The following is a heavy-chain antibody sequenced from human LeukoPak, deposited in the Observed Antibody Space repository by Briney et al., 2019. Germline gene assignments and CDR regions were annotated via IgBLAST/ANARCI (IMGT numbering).Heavy chain of an antibody. CDR2: IKQDGSEK. V-gene: IGHV3-7*01. CDR3: ARGKEYYGSGKD. Sequence: GGSLRLSCAASGFTFSSYWRSWVRQAPGKGLEWVATIKQDGSEKYYVDSVKGRFPISRDKAKNSLYLQMNSLRAEDTAVYYCARGKEYYGSGKDWGQGTLVTVSS. J-gene: IGHJ4*02. D-gene: IGHD3-10*01. CDR1: GFTFSSYW.